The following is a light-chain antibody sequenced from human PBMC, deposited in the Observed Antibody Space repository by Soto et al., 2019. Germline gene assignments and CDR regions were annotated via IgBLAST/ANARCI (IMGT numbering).Light chain of an antibody. CDR3: PQYNKGPLT. CDR1: QSVSNN. Sequence: EIVMTQSPATLSVSPGERATLSCRASQSVSNNLAWYQQKPGQAPRLLIYHASTRATGIPARFSGSGSGTEFTLTIRSLQAEDFAVYYCPQYNKGPLTFGGGTKGAIK. CDR2: HAS. V-gene: IGKV3-15*01. J-gene: IGKJ4*01.